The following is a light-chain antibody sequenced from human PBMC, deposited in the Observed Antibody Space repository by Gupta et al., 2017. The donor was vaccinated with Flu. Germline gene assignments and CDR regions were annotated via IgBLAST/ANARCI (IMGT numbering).Light chain of an antibody. Sequence: QSALTQPPSASGSPGQSVAISCTGTSNDVGGYNYVSWYQQHPGKAPKLMIHEVSKRPSGVPDRFSGSKFGNTASLTVSGLQAEDEADYFCSSYAGSTNFYVFGTGTKVTVL. CDR1: SNDVGGYNY. V-gene: IGLV2-8*01. J-gene: IGLJ1*01. CDR3: SSYAGSTNFYV. CDR2: EVS.